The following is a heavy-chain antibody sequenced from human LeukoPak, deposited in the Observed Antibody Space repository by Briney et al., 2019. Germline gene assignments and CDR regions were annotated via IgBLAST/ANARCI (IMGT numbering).Heavy chain of an antibody. CDR3: ARVSSGSYFGYYYYYMDV. CDR1: GFTFSNYW. CDR2: INSDGSST. J-gene: IGHJ6*03. Sequence: GGSLRLSCAASGFTFSNYWMHWVPQAPVKGLVWVSRINSDGSSTSYADSVKGRFTISGDNAKNTLYLQMNSLRAEDTAVYYCARVSSGSYFGYYYYYMDVWGKGTTVTVSS. V-gene: IGHV3-74*01. D-gene: IGHD1-26*01.